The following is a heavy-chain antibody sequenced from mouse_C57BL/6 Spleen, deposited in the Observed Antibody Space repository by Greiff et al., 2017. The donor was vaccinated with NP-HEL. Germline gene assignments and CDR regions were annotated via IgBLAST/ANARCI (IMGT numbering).Heavy chain of an antibody. D-gene: IGHD2-1*01. J-gene: IGHJ3*01. CDR2: IYPGDGDT. V-gene: IGHV1-82*01. CDR3: ARSRSDYGNSWFAY. CDR1: GYAFSSSW. Sequence: VKLQESGPELVKPGASVKISCKASGYAFSSSWMNWVKQRPGKGLEWIGRIYPGDGDTNYNGKFKGKATLTADKSSSTAYMQLSSLTSEDSAVYFCARSRSDYGNSWFAYWGQGTLVTVSA.